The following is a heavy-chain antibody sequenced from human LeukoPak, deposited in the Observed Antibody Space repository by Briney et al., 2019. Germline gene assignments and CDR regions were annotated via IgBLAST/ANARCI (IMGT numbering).Heavy chain of an antibody. Sequence: GGSLRLSCAASGFTFSSYAMSWVRQAPGKGLEWVSAISGSGGSTYYADSVKGRFTISRDNSKNTLYLQMNSLRAEDTAVYYCAKGSGQWLVPGAFDYWGQGTLVTVSS. V-gene: IGHV3-23*01. D-gene: IGHD6-19*01. CDR3: AKGSGQWLVPGAFDY. J-gene: IGHJ4*02. CDR1: GFTFSSYA. CDR2: ISGSGGST.